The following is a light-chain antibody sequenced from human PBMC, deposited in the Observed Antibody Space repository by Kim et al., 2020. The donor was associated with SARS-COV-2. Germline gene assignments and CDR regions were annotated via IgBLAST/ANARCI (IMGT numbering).Light chain of an antibody. CDR1: SSDVGSYDY. CDR2: DVR. CDR3: CSYAGSPHVI. Sequence: QSALTQPRSVSGSPGQSVTISCTGTSSDVGSYDYVSWYQHHPGKAPKVMIYDVRHRPSGVPDRFSCSKSGNTASLTISGLQAEDEADYYCCSYAGSPHVIFGGGTQLTVL. J-gene: IGLJ2*01. V-gene: IGLV2-11*01.